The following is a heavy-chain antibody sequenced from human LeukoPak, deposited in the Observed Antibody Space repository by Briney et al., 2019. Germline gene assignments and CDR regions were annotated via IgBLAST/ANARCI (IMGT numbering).Heavy chain of an antibody. J-gene: IGHJ1*01. CDR1: GFSFSTYW. CDR2: INQDGTEI. V-gene: IGHV3-7*04. Sequence: GGSLRLSCADSGFSFSTYWMAWVRQAPGKGLEWVANINQDGTEINYVDSVRGRFTISRDNAKNSLYLEMNSLRVEDMAVYYCARDVGGGCHIFTDNGWGQGTLVTVSS. D-gene: IGHD3-9*01. CDR3: ARDVGGGCHIFTDNG.